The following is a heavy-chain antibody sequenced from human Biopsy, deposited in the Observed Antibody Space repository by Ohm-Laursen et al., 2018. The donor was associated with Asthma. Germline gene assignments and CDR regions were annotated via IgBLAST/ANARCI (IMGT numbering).Heavy chain of an antibody. Sequence: ESSVKVSCKSLGGTFNTYVIGWVRQAPGQGLEWMGGINSVFGTTTYPQKFQDRVTITADDSTSTVYMELSSLGSEDTAVYYCARKAGSCISRTCYSLDFWGQGTLVTVSS. CDR1: GGTFNTYV. J-gene: IGHJ4*02. D-gene: IGHD2-2*01. CDR3: ARKAGSCISRTCYSLDF. CDR2: INSVFGTT. V-gene: IGHV1-69*01.